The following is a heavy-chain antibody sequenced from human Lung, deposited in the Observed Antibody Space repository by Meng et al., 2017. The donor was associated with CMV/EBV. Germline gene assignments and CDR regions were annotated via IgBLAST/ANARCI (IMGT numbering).Heavy chain of an antibody. Sequence: SXXVSXXASGYTLTSYGISWVRQAPGQGLEWMGWNSAYNGNTNYAQKFQGRVTMTTDASTSTAYMELRSLRSDDTAMYFCARADYLLVHYYYYGMDVWGQGTTVTVSS. V-gene: IGHV1-18*01. CDR3: ARADYLLVHYYYYGMDV. CDR2: NSAYNGNT. J-gene: IGHJ6*02. CDR1: GYTLTSYG. D-gene: IGHD4/OR15-4a*01.